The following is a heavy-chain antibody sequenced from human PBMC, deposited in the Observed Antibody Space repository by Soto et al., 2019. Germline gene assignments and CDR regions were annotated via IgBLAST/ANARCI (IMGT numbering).Heavy chain of an antibody. Sequence: QVQLQESGPGLVKPSGTLSLTCAVSGDSINSPHWWNWVRQPPGKGLEWIGQISHSGSTTYNPSLTSRVTISVDKSKNHFSLKLTSVTAADTAVYYCVARHFWSGPWTDRRLDYWGQGTLVTVSS. CDR3: VARHFWSGPWTDRRLDY. D-gene: IGHD3-3*02. V-gene: IGHV4-4*02. J-gene: IGHJ4*02. CDR1: GDSINSPHW. CDR2: ISHSGST.